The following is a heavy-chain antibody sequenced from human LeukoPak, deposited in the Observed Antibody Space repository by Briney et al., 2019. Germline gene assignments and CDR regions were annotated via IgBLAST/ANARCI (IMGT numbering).Heavy chain of an antibody. Sequence: SETLSLTCTVSGGSIGTYYWSWIRQPAGKGLEWIGRIFTTGGANYNPSLKSRVTMSLDTSKNLFSLNLNSVTAADTAVYYCVRDGPSWGLLWGQGALVTVSS. V-gene: IGHV4-4*07. D-gene: IGHD7-27*01. CDR1: GGSIGTYY. CDR2: IFTTGGA. CDR3: VRDGPSWGLL. J-gene: IGHJ4*02.